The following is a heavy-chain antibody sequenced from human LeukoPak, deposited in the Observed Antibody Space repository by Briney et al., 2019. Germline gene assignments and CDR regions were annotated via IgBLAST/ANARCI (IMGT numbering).Heavy chain of an antibody. D-gene: IGHD3-22*01. V-gene: IGHV1-18*01. CDR3: ARDPYYYDSSGYGGAFDI. CDR2: ISAYNGNT. Sequence: ASVKVSCKASGYTFTSYCISWVRQAPGQGLDWMGLISAYNGNTNYAQKLQGRVTMTTDTSTSTAYMELRSLRSDDTAVYYCARDPYYYDSSGYGGAFDIWGQGTMVTVSS. CDR1: GYTFTSYC. J-gene: IGHJ3*02.